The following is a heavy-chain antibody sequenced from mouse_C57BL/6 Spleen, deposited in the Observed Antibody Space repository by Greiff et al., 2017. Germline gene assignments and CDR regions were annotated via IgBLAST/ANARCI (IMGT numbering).Heavy chain of an antibody. CDR2: IYPGDGDT. Sequence: VQLQQSGAELVKPGASVKISCKASGYAFSSYWMNWVQQRPGKGLEWIGQIYPGDGDTNYNGKFKGKATLTADKSSSTAYMQLSSLTSEDSAVYFCARWGVPNYYAMDYWGQGTSVTVSS. J-gene: IGHJ4*01. CDR3: ARWGVPNYYAMDY. V-gene: IGHV1-80*01. CDR1: GYAFSSYW.